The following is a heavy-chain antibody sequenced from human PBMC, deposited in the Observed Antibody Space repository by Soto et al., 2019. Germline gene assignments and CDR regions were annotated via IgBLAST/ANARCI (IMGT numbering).Heavy chain of an antibody. D-gene: IGHD6-13*01. CDR2: MNPNSGNT. J-gene: IGHJ3*02. V-gene: IGHV1-8*01. CDR1: GYTFTSYA. CDR3: ARAGIAAAGDAFDI. Sequence: QVQLVQSGAEVKKPGASVKVSCKASGYTFTSYAINWVRQATGQGLEWMGWMNPNSGNTGYAQKFQGRVTRTRNTSISTAYMELSILRSEDTAVYYCARAGIAAAGDAFDIWGQGTMVTVSS.